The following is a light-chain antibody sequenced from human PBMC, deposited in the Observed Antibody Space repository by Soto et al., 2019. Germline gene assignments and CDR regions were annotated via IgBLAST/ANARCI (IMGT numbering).Light chain of an antibody. Sequence: DVQVTQYPSSVSASVGDRVTITCRPTEDVSSWGVWFQQEAGKAPKLLMYDTSTLQSGVSPRFSGSASGPDFTLTISSLRPEDSGIYYCQQANWFPLTFGGGTKVDNK. CDR1: EDVSSW. CDR2: DTS. J-gene: IGKJ4*01. CDR3: QQANWFPLT. V-gene: IGKV1-12*01.